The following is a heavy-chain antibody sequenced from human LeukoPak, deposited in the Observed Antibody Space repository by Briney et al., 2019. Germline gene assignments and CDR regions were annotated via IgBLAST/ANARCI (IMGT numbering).Heavy chain of an antibody. Sequence: SETLSLTCTVSGGSISSYYWSWIRQPPGKGLEWIGYIYYSGSTNYNPSLKSRVTISVDTSKNQFSPKLSSVTAADTAVYYCARGGSGSYSLPFDYWGQGTLVTVSS. J-gene: IGHJ4*02. CDR1: GGSISSYY. D-gene: IGHD3-10*01. CDR2: IYYSGST. V-gene: IGHV4-59*08. CDR3: ARGGSGSYSLPFDY.